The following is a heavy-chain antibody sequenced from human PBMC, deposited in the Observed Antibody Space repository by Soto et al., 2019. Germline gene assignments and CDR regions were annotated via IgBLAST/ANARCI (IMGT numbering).Heavy chain of an antibody. Sequence: SETLSLTCTVSGGYISSYYWSWIRQTPGKGLEWIGYIYYSGSTNYNPSLKSRVTISVDTSKNQFSLKLSSVTAANTAVYHCARGGPMGTTSSLLCYRYFYIAALSKGTAVTVS. V-gene: IGHV4-59*01. CDR2: IYYSGST. CDR3: ARGGPMGTTSSLLCYRYFYIAA. CDR1: GGYISSYY. D-gene: IGHD1-26*01. J-gene: IGHJ6*03.